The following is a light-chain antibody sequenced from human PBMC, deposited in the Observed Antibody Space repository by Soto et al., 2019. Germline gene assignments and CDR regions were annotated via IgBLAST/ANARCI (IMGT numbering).Light chain of an antibody. Sequence: EIVLTQSPGTLSLSPGERATLSCRASQSVDSSFVAWFQQKPGQAPRLLIFGTSSRATGIPDRFSGSGSGTDFSLTINRLEPEDFAMYFCQQYGSPPWTFGQGTKVEIK. CDR1: QSVDSSF. CDR3: QQYGSPPWT. V-gene: IGKV3-20*01. J-gene: IGKJ1*01. CDR2: GTS.